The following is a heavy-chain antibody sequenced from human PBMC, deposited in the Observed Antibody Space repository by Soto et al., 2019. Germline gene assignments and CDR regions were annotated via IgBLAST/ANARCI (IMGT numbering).Heavy chain of an antibody. CDR1: GFTFSSYA. V-gene: IGHV3-23*01. CDR2: ISGSGGST. CDR3: AKDDPASPCSGGSCYSSGSFDP. Sequence: PGGSLRLSCAASGFTFSSYAMSWVRQSPGKGLEWVSAISGSGGSTYYADSVKGRFTISRDNSKNTLYLQMNSLRAEDTAVYYRAKDDPASPCSGGSCYSSGSFDPWGQGTLVTVSS. D-gene: IGHD2-15*01. J-gene: IGHJ5*02.